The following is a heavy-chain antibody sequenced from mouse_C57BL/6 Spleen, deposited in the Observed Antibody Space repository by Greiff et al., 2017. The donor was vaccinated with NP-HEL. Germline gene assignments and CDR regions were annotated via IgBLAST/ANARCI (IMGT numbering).Heavy chain of an antibody. J-gene: IGHJ1*03. Sequence: VQLQQPGAELVMPGASVKLSCKASGYTFTSYWMHWVKQRPGQGLEWIGEIDPSDSYTNYNQKFKGNSTLTVDKSSSTAYMQLSSLTSEDSAVYYCARGGDYGSSYWYFDVWGTGTTVTVSS. CDR2: IDPSDSYT. CDR3: ARGGDYGSSYWYFDV. CDR1: GYTFTSYW. D-gene: IGHD1-1*01. V-gene: IGHV1-69*01.